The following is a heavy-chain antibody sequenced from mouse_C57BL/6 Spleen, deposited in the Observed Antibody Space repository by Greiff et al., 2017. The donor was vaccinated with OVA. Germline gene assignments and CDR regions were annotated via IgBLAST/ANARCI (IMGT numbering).Heavy chain of an antibody. CDR2: ISGGGGNT. CDR3: ARQGYDGLFDY. V-gene: IGHV5-9*01. D-gene: IGHD2-3*01. Sequence: DVMLVESGGGLVKPGGSLKLSCAASGFTFSSYTMSWVRQTPEKRLEWVATISGGGGNTYYPDSVKGRFTISRDNAKNTLYLQMSSLRSEDTALYYCARQGYDGLFDYWGQGTTLTVSS. J-gene: IGHJ2*01. CDR1: GFTFSSYT.